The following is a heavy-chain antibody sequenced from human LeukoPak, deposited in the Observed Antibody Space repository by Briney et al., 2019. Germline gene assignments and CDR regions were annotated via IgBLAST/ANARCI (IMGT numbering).Heavy chain of an antibody. CDR3: ASFSRCSSTSCYFNWFDP. D-gene: IGHD2-2*01. CDR1: GGTFSSYA. CDR2: IIPIFGTA. Sequence: VASVKVSCKASGGTFSSYAISWVRQAPGQGLEWMGGIIPIFGTANYAQKFRGRVTITADESTSTAYMELSSLRSEDTAVYYCASFSRCSSTSCYFNWFDPWGQGTLVTVSS. V-gene: IGHV1-69*13. J-gene: IGHJ5*02.